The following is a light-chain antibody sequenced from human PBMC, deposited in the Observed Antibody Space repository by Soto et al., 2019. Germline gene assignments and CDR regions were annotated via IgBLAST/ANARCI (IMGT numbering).Light chain of an antibody. Sequence: DIQMTQSPSTLSASVGDRVTITCRASRSISNWLAWFQQKPGKAPKLLIYDASNLESGVPSRFSGSGSGTEFTLTISSLQPDDFGTFYCQQYNTDPFTFGPGTKVDIK. CDR3: QQYNTDPFT. CDR1: RSISNW. CDR2: DAS. V-gene: IGKV1-5*01. J-gene: IGKJ3*01.